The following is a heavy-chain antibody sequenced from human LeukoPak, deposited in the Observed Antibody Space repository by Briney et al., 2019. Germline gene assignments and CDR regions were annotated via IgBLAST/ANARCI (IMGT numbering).Heavy chain of an antibody. CDR3: ARNRGSIAAAGPLDSYYYYMDV. CDR1: GYTFTSYD. Sequence: ASVKVSCKASGYTFTSYDINWVRQATGQGLEWMGWMNPNSGNTGYAQKFQGRVTMTRNTSISTAYMELSSLRSEDTAVYYCARNRGSIAAAGPLDSYYYYMDVWGKGTTVTVSS. D-gene: IGHD6-13*01. J-gene: IGHJ6*03. V-gene: IGHV1-8*01. CDR2: MNPNSGNT.